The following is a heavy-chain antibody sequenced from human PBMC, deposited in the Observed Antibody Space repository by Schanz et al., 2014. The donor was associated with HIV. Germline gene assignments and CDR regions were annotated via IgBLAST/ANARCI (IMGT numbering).Heavy chain of an antibody. V-gene: IGHV3-7*01. Sequence: EVQLVESGGGLVQPRGSLRLSCAASGFTFSSYWMTWVRQAPGKGLEMVANMNQDGSRKYYVDSVKGRFTISRDNSKNTLYLQMKSLRPEDTAVYYCAKDRNHYDSRYRGKGNYYYYYGMDVWGQGTTVTVSS. CDR3: AKDRNHYDSRYRGKGNYYYYYGMDV. J-gene: IGHJ6*02. D-gene: IGHD3-22*01. CDR2: MNQDGSRK. CDR1: GFTFSSYW.